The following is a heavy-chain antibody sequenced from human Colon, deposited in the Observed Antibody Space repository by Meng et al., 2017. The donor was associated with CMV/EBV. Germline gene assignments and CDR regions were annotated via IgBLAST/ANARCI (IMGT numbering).Heavy chain of an antibody. J-gene: IGHJ6*02. V-gene: IGHV3-33*01. CDR1: GFTFRTYA. CDR2: IWYDESNK. CDR3: ARDISNWGSGGGYYGMDV. D-gene: IGHD7-27*01. Sequence: GGSLRLSCAASGFTFRTYAMHWVRQAPGKGLEWVTVIWYDESNKYYADSVKGRFTISRDNSKNTLYLQMNSLRAEDTAVYYRARDISNWGSGGGYYGMDVWGQGTTVTVSS.